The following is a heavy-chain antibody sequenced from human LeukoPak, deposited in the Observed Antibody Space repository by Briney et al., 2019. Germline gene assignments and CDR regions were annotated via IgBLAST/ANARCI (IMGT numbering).Heavy chain of an antibody. J-gene: IGHJ4*02. CDR3: ARDGLQVDTAMVIDY. Sequence: GGSLRPSCAASGFTFSSYAMHWVRQAPGKGLEWVAIISYDGSNKYYADSVKGRFTISRDNSKNTLYLQMNSLRAEDTAVYYCARDGLQVDTAMVIDYWGQGTLVTVSS. D-gene: IGHD5-18*01. V-gene: IGHV3-30*04. CDR1: GFTFSSYA. CDR2: ISYDGSNK.